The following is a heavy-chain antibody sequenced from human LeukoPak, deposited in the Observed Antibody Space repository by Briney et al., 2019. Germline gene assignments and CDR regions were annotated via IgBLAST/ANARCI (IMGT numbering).Heavy chain of an antibody. J-gene: IGHJ4*02. CDR2: IYYSGST. CDR3: ARHTGSGYYDY. CDR1: GVSMSSDY. V-gene: IGHV4-59*08. Sequence: PSETLSLTCTVSGVSMSSDYWIWIRQPPGKGLEWLGYIYYSGSTDYNPSLKSRVTISVDTSKNQFSLKLTSVNAADTDVYYCARHTGSGYYDYWGKGTLVTVSS. D-gene: IGHD3-22*01.